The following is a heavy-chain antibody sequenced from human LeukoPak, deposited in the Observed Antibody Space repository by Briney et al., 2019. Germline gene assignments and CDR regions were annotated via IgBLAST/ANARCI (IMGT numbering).Heavy chain of an antibody. CDR2: IKQDGSEK. CDR3: ARVPEMTFYWYFDL. Sequence: GGSLRLSCAASGFTFSSYWMSWVRQAPGKGLEWAANIKQDGSEKYYVDSVKGRFTISRDNAKNSLYLQMNSLRAEDTAVYYCARVPEMTFYWYFDLWGRGTLVTVSS. J-gene: IGHJ2*01. V-gene: IGHV3-7*03. D-gene: IGHD2-21*02. CDR1: GFTFSSYW.